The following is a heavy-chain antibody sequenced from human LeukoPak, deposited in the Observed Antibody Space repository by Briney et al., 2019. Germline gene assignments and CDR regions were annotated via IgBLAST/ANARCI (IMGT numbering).Heavy chain of an antibody. Sequence: GGSLRLSCAASGFTFSNAWMSWVRQAPRKGLEWVGRIKSKTDGGTTDYAAPVKGRFTISRDDSKNTLYLQMNSLKTEDTAVYYCTTGVDDSSGYSGLLFDYWGQGTLVTVSS. CDR1: GFTFSNAW. CDR3: TTGVDDSSGYSGLLFDY. J-gene: IGHJ4*02. V-gene: IGHV3-15*01. D-gene: IGHD3-22*01. CDR2: IKSKTDGGTT.